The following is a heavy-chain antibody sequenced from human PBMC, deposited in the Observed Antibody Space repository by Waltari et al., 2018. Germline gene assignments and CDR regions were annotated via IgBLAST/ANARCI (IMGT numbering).Heavy chain of an antibody. CDR3: AKDGGSGSYYMEAFDI. D-gene: IGHD1-26*01. J-gene: IGHJ3*02. CDR1: GYTFTGYY. V-gene: IGHV3-30*02. CDR2: IRYDGSNK. Sequence: QVQLVQSGAEVKKPGASVKVSCKASGYTFTGYYMHWVRQAPGKGLEWVAFIRYDGSNKYYADSVKGRFTISRDNSKNTLYLQMNSLRAEDTAVYYCAKDGGSGSYYMEAFDIWGQGTMVTVSS.